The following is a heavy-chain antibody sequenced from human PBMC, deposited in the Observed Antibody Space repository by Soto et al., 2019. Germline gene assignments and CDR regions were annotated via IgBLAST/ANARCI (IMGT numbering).Heavy chain of an antibody. CDR1: GLTFSSYS. CDR2: ITGSSSTI. V-gene: IGHV3-48*02. CDR3: ASSTGYFDN. Sequence: EVQLVESGGSLVQPGGSLRLSCAASGLTFSSYSMNWVRQAPGKGLEWLSYITGSSSTIYYADSVKGRFTISRDNAKNSLYLQMNSLRDEDTAVYFCASSTGYFDNWGQGTLVTVSS. D-gene: IGHD3-10*01. J-gene: IGHJ4*02.